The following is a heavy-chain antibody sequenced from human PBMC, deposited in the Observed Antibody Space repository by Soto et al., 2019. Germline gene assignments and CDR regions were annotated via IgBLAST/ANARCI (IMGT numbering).Heavy chain of an antibody. D-gene: IGHD5-18*01. V-gene: IGHV3-30*18. CDR2: ISYDGSEK. Sequence: AGGSLRLSCAASRFSFSTYGMHWVRQPPGKGLEWVAVISYDGSEKYYADSVKGRFTISRDNSKNTLYLQMDSLRTEDTAVYFCAKEWRYNYDTEAFDIWGQGTMVTVSS. J-gene: IGHJ3*02. CDR1: RFSFSTYG. CDR3: AKEWRYNYDTEAFDI.